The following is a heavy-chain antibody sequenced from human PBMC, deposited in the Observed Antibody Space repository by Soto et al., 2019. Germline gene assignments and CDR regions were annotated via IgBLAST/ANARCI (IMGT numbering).Heavy chain of an antibody. D-gene: IGHD3-10*02. Sequence: PSETLSLTCTVSGGSISSGGYYWNWIRQRPGKGLEWVGYISYSRSTNYNPSLKSPVSISIDTSKSQFSLRLTSVTAADTAVYDCAREEAVRIERWFDPWGQGTLVTVSS. CDR3: AREEAVRIERWFDP. CDR1: GGSISSGGYY. J-gene: IGHJ5*02. V-gene: IGHV4-31*01. CDR2: ISYSRST.